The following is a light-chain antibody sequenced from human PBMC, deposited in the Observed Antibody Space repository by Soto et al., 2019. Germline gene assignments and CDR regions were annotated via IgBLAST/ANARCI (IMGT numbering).Light chain of an antibody. CDR1: QSISNF. J-gene: IGKJ1*01. CDR2: DSS. CDR3: QQYNSYS. V-gene: IGKV3-11*01. Sequence: EVVLTQSPATLSLSPGERATLSCRASQSISNFLAWYQQKPGQTPRLLIYDSSVRAGGFPARFSGSGSGTDFTLTISSLQPDDFATYYCQQYNSYSFGQGTKVDIK.